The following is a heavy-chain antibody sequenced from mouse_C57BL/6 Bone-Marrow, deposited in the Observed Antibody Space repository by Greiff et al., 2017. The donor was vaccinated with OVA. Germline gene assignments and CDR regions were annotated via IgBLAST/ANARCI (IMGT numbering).Heavy chain of an antibody. V-gene: IGHV1-50*01. CDR3: AIWLLYFDY. Sequence: QVQLQQPGAELVKPGASVKLSCKASGYTFTSYWMQWVKQRPGQGLEWIGEIDPSDSYTNYNQKFKGKATLTVDQSSSTAYMQLSSLTSEDAAVDYCAIWLLYFDYWGQGTTLTVSS. J-gene: IGHJ2*01. CDR2: IDPSDSYT. D-gene: IGHD2-2*01. CDR1: GYTFTSYW.